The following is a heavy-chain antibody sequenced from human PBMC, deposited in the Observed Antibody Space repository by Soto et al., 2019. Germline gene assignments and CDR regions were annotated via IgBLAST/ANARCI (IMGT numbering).Heavy chain of an antibody. V-gene: IGHV3-48*02. CDR3: AREYDILTGYYDVGWFDP. Sequence: ESGGNLVQPGGSLRLSCAASGFTFSSYSMNWVRQAPGKGLEWVSHISSRISTIYYADSVKGRFTISRDNAKNSLYLQMNSLRDEDTAVYYCAREYDILTGYYDVGWFDPWGQGTLVTVSS. CDR2: ISSRISTI. CDR1: GFTFSSYS. J-gene: IGHJ5*02. D-gene: IGHD3-9*01.